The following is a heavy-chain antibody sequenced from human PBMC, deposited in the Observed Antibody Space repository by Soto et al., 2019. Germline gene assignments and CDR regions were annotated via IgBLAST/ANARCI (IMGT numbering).Heavy chain of an antibody. D-gene: IGHD3-10*01. CDR2: ISYDGNNK. V-gene: IGHV3-30*18. Sequence: QVQLVESGGGVVQPGTSLRLSCVASGFTFSSYAIHWVRQAPGKGLEWLALISYDGNNKYYADSVKGRFTISRDNSNNSLNLQMNRLGPEDTAVYYFAKEDPLMARGWGQGTLVIVSS. CDR3: AKEDPLMARG. J-gene: IGHJ4*02. CDR1: GFTFSSYA.